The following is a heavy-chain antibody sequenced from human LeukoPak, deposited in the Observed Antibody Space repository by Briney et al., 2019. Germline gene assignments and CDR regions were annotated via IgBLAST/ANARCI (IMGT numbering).Heavy chain of an antibody. V-gene: IGHV1-58*02. D-gene: IGHD2-21*02. CDR3: AADHDPAYCGGDCLTN. J-gene: IGHJ4*02. CDR2: IVVGSGNT. CDR1: GFTFTSSA. Sequence: ASVKVSCKAPGFTFTSSAMQWVRQARGQRLEWIGWIVVGSGNTNYAQKFQERVTITRDMSTSTAYMELSSLRSEDTAVYYCAADHDPAYCGGDCLTNWGQGTLVTVSS.